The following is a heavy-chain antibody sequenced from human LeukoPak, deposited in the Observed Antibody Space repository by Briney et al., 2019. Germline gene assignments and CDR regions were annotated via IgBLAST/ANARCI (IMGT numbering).Heavy chain of an antibody. CDR1: GYTFTVYY. CDR3: ARDSSTWGNYGMDV. Sequence: ASVTVSCTSSGYTFTVYYMHWVRQAPGQGLEWMGWINPNSGGTNYAQKFQGRVTMTRDTSISTAYMELSRLRSDDTAVYYCARDSSTWGNYGMDVWGQGTTVTVSS. V-gene: IGHV1-2*02. J-gene: IGHJ6*02. CDR2: INPNSGGT. D-gene: IGHD6-13*01.